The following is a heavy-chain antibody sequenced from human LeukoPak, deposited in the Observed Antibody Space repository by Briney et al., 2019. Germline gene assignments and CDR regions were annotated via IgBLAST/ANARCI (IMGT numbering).Heavy chain of an antibody. V-gene: IGHV3-30*02. CDR1: GFTFSSYA. Sequence: GGSLRLSCAASGFTFSSYAMHWVRQAPGKGLEWVAFIRYDGRNKYYADSVKGRFTISRDNSKNTLYLQMNSLRTEDTSVFYCAKDLGDSGPTPDSDYWGQGTLVTVSS. D-gene: IGHD1-26*01. CDR3: AKDLGDSGPTPDSDY. CDR2: IRYDGRNK. J-gene: IGHJ4*02.